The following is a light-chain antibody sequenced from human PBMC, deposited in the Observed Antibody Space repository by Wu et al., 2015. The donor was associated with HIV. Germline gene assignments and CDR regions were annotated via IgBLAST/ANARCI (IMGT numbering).Light chain of an antibody. J-gene: IGKJ2*04. V-gene: IGKV1-39*01. CDR2: AAS. CDR1: QSVTRY. CDR3: QQSYSTLWS. Sequence: DIQLTQSPSSLSASVGDRVSITCRASQSVTRYLNWYQQKPGKAPELLIYAASTLQSGVPSRFSGSGSGTDFTLTISSLQPEDFATYYCQQSYSTLWSFGQGTKVEIK.